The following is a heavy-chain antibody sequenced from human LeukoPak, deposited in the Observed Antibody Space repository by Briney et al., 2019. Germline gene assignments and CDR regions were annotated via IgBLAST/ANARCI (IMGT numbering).Heavy chain of an antibody. V-gene: IGHV3-74*01. CDR3: ARALGYYYGMDV. CDR2: MNSDGSST. Sequence: PGGSLRLSCAASGFTLSSYWMHWVRQAPGEGLVWVSRMNSDGSSTNYADSVKGRFTISRDNAKNTLYLQMNSLRAEDTAVYYCARALGYYYGMDVWGQGTTATVSS. D-gene: IGHD3-16*01. CDR1: GFTLSSYW. J-gene: IGHJ6*02.